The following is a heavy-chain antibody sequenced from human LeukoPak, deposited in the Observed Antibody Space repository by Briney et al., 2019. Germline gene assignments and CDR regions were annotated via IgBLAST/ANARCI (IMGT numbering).Heavy chain of an antibody. V-gene: IGHV3-21*01. J-gene: IGHJ4*02. CDR2: ISSSSSYI. D-gene: IGHD6-19*01. Sequence: GGSLRLSCAASGFTFSSYSMNWVRQAPGKGLEWVSSISSSSSYIYYADSVKGRFTISRDNAKNSLYLQMNSLRAEDTAVYYCARKQWLGPEDYWAQGTLVTVSS. CDR1: GFTFSSYS. CDR3: ARKQWLGPEDY.